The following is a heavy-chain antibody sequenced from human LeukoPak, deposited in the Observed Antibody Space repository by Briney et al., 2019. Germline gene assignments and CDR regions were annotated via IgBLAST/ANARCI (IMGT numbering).Heavy chain of an antibody. CDR3: ARDDMGLLWFGDWDD. Sequence: ASVKVSCKASGYTFTSYAMHWVRQAPGQRLEWMGWINAGNGNTKYSQKFQGRVTITRDTSASTAYMELSSLRSEDTAVYYCARDDMGLLWFGDWDDWGQGTLVTVSS. D-gene: IGHD3-10*01. CDR2: INAGNGNT. V-gene: IGHV1-3*01. J-gene: IGHJ4*02. CDR1: GYTFTSYA.